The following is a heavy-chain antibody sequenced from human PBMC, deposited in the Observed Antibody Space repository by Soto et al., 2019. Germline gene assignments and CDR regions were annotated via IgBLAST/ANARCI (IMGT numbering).Heavy chain of an antibody. CDR3: ASKSYGYTXYDY. V-gene: IGHV4-30-4*01. J-gene: IGHJ4*02. CDR1: GGSISSGDYY. D-gene: IGHD5-18*01. Sequence: SETLSLTCTVSGGSISSGDYYWSWIRQPPGKGLEWIGYIYYSGSTYYNPSLKSRVTISVDTSKNQFSLKLSSVTAADTAVYYCASKSYGYTXYDYWGQGTLVTVSS. CDR2: IYYSGST.